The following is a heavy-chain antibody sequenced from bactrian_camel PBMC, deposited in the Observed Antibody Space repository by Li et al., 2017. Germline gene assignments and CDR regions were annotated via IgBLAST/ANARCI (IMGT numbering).Heavy chain of an antibody. CDR3: AAGSGLGCYSGSSSSLASNEYLY. CDR2: IESDGST. D-gene: IGHD3*01. V-gene: IGHV3S53*01. Sequence: HVQLVESGGGSVQAGGSLRLSCAASGYTHSMACMGWFRQIPDREREGVAGIESDGSTSYADSVKGRFTISEDSAKNILYLQMHSLKPEDTAMYYCAAGSGLGCYSGSSSSLASNEYLYWGQGTQVTVS. CDR1: GYTHSMAC. J-gene: IGHJ4*01.